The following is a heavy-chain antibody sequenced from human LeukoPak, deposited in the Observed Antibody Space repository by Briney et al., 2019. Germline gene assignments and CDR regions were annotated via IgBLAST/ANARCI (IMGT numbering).Heavy chain of an antibody. CDR3: ARDLTVAATNSY. CDR1: GFTFSSYS. V-gene: IGHV3-21*01. D-gene: IGHD6-19*01. Sequence: GGSLRLSCAASGFTFSSYSMNWVRQAPGKGLEWVSSISSSSSYIYYADSVKGRFTISRDNAKNSLYPQMNSLRAEDTAVYYCARDLTVAATNSYWGQGTLVTVSS. J-gene: IGHJ4*02. CDR2: ISSSSSYI.